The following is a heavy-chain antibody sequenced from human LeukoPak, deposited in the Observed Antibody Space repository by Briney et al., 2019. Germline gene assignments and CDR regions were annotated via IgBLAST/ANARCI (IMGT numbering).Heavy chain of an antibody. V-gene: IGHV1-2*06. CDR1: GYSFTGYY. Sequence: PAAPVRVSCKASGYSFTGYYMNWVRQAPRQGLEWVGRINPNTGGTNYAQNFQGRVTMTRDKSITTGYMELSRLRSDDTAVYYCARVGDGLNDAFDIRGQGTMVTVSS. CDR3: ARVGDGLNDAFDI. D-gene: IGHD5-24*01. J-gene: IGHJ3*02. CDR2: INPNTGGT.